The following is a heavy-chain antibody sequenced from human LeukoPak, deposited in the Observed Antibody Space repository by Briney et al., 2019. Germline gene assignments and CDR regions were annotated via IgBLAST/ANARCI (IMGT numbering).Heavy chain of an antibody. V-gene: IGHV4-4*02. CDR3: ARESYNEITMIVVPRGRWFDP. CDR2: IYHSGST. Sequence: PSGTLSLTCAVSGDSISSSNWWSWVRQPPGKGLEWIGEIYHSGSTNYNPSLKSRVTISVDKSKNQFSLKLSSVTAADTAVYYCARESYNEITMIVVPRGRWFDPWGQGTLVTVSS. D-gene: IGHD3-22*01. J-gene: IGHJ5*02. CDR1: GDSISSSNW.